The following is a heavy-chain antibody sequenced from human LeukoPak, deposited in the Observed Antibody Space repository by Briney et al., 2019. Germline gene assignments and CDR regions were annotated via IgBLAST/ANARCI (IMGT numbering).Heavy chain of an antibody. V-gene: IGHV3-11*01. D-gene: IGHD5-12*01. Sequence: PGGSLRLSCAASGFTISDYYMSWIRQAPGKELEWVSYISSSGSTIYYADSVKGRFTISRDNAKNSLYLQMNSLRAEDTAVYYCARRGSGYDYDYYYYYGMDVWGQGTTVTVSS. CDR1: GFTISDYY. CDR2: ISSSGSTI. CDR3: ARRGSGYDYDYYYYYGMDV. J-gene: IGHJ6*02.